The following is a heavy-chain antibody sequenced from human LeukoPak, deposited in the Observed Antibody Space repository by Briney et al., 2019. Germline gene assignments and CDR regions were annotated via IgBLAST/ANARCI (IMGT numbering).Heavy chain of an antibody. Sequence: GGSLRLSCAASGFTFSNYAMSWVRQAPGRGLEWVSALGGSGSSAYYADSVKGRFTISRDNSKNTLYLQMNSLRAEDTAVYYCAKEITMVLRIVDVWGQGTTVTVSS. CDR3: AKEITMVLRIVDV. V-gene: IGHV3-23*01. D-gene: IGHD3-10*01. J-gene: IGHJ6*02. CDR2: LGGSGSSA. CDR1: GFTFSNYA.